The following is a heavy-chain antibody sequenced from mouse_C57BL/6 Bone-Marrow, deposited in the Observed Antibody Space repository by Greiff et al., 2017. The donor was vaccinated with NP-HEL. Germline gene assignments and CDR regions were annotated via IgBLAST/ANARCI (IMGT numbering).Heavy chain of an antibody. J-gene: IGHJ2*01. CDR1: GYAFSSSW. V-gene: IGHV1-82*01. CDR3: ARPTRKLTTVVATDY. CDR2: IYPGDGDT. D-gene: IGHD1-1*01. Sequence: QVQLKESGPELVKPGASVKLSCKASGYAFSSSWMNWVKQRPGKGLEWIGRIYPGDGDTNYNGKFKGKATLTADKSSSKAYMQLSSLTSEDSAVYCCARPTRKLTTVVATDYWGQGTTLTVSS.